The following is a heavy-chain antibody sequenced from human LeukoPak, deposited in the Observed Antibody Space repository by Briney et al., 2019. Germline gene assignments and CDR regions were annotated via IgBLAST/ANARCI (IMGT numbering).Heavy chain of an antibody. J-gene: IGHJ5*02. D-gene: IGHD3-10*01. V-gene: IGHV1-69*13. CDR2: IIPIFGTA. Sequence: SVKVSCKASGYTFTSYYMHWVRQAPGQGLEWMGGIIPIFGTANYAQKFQGRVTITADESTSTAYMELSSLRSEDTAVYYCAARITMVRGVITPFDPWGQGTLVTVSS. CDR3: AARITMVRGVITPFDP. CDR1: GYTFTSYY.